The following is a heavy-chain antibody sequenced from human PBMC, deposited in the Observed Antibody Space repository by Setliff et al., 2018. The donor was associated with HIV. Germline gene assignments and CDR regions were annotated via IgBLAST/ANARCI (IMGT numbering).Heavy chain of an antibody. D-gene: IGHD5-18*01. CDR1: GGSISSYY. CDR2: IYYSGST. Sequence: SETLSLTCTVSGGSISSYYWSWIRQPPGKGMEWIGYIYYSGSTNYNPSLKSRVTISVDTSKNHFSLKLSSVTAADTAVYYCASGEYSYGYRFDYWGQGTLVTVSS. CDR3: ASGEYSYGYRFDY. J-gene: IGHJ4*02. V-gene: IGHV4-59*01.